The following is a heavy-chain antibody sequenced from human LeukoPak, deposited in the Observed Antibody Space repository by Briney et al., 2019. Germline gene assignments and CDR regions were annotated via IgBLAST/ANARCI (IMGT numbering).Heavy chain of an antibody. CDR2: ISWNSAYI. D-gene: IGHD6-6*01. CDR3: AKDRASSGIHFFES. CDR1: GFTFDEYA. V-gene: IGHV3-9*01. Sequence: PGGSLKLSCAASGFTFDEYAMHWVRQAPGKGLEWVSGISWNSAYIDYADSVKGRFTVSRDNVKNSLYLQMTSLRTEDTGLYYCAKDRASSGIHFFESWGRGLVVTVSS. J-gene: IGHJ4*02.